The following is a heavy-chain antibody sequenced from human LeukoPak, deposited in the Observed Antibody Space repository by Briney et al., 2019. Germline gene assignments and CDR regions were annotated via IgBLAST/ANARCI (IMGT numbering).Heavy chain of an antibody. D-gene: IGHD6-6*01. Sequence: ASVKVSCKASGYTFTGYYMHWVRQAPGQGLEGMGWINPNSGGTNYAQKFQGRATMTRDTSISTAYMELSRLRSDDTAVYYCARERTAARNWFDPWGQGTLVTVSS. V-gene: IGHV1-2*02. CDR1: GYTFTGYY. CDR3: ARERTAARNWFDP. J-gene: IGHJ5*02. CDR2: INPNSGGT.